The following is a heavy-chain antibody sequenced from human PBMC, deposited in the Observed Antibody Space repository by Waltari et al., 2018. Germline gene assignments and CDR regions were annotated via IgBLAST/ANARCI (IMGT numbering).Heavy chain of an antibody. CDR1: GYTFTDYY. J-gene: IGHJ4*02. D-gene: IGHD3-16*02. V-gene: IGHV1-69-2*01. CDR2: VDPEDGET. Sequence: EVQLVQSGAEVKKPGATVTFSCTVSGYTFTDYYLHWVQQAPGKGLEWMGLVDPEDGETIYAEKFQGRVTITADTSTDTAYMELSSLRSEDTAVYYCARGEVQGVIAYYFDYWGQGTLVTVSS. CDR3: ARGEVQGVIAYYFDY.